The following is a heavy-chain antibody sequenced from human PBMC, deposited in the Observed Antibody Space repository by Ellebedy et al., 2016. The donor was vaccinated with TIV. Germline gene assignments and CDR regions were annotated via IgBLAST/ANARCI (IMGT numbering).Heavy chain of an antibody. J-gene: IGHJ6*03. D-gene: IGHD2-21*01. V-gene: IGHV4-34*12. CDR1: GGSFSGYS. CDR3: ARSPYCGGDCYDPPYYYYFMDV. CDR2: IIHSGST. Sequence: SETLSLTXAVYGGSFSGYSWTWIRQPPGKGLEWIGEIIHSGSTNYNPSLKSRVTISVDTSKNQFSLKLSSVTAADTAVYYCARSPYCGGDCYDPPYYYYFMDVWGKGTTVTISS.